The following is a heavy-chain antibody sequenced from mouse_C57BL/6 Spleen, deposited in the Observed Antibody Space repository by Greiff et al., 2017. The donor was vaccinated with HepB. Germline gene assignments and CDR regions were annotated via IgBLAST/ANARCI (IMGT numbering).Heavy chain of an antibody. CDR3: ARNSHYYGSSYWYFDV. D-gene: IGHD1-1*01. V-gene: IGHV2-9-1*01. J-gene: IGHJ1*03. CDR2: IWTGGGT. CDR1: GFSLTSYA. Sequence: VKLQESGPGLVAPSQSLSITCTVSGFSLTSYAISWVRQPPGKGLEWLGVIWTGGGTNYNSALKSRLSISKDNSKSQVCLKMNSLQTDDTARYYCARNSHYYGSSYWYFDVWGTGTTVTVSS.